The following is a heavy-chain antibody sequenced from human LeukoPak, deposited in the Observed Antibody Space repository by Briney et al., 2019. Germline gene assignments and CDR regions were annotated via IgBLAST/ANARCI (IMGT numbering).Heavy chain of an antibody. J-gene: IGHJ4*02. V-gene: IGHV3-9*01. CDR2: ISWNSGSI. D-gene: IGHD6-13*01. CDR3: AKTGPIYSSSWYGDYFDY. CDR1: GFTFDDYA. Sequence: PGGSLRLSCAASGFTFDDYAMHWVRQAPGKGLEWVSGISWNSGSIGYADSVKGRFTISRDNAKNSLYLQMNSLRAEDTALYYCAKTGPIYSSSWYGDYFDYWGQGTLVTVSS.